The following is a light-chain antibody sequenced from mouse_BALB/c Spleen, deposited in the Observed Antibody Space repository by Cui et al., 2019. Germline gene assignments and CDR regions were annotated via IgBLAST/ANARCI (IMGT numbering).Light chain of an antibody. CDR3: HQYHRSPFT. CDR1: SSVSSSY. CDR2: STS. J-gene: IGKJ4*01. V-gene: IGKV4-74*01. Sequence: QIVLTQSPAIMSASLGERVTMTCTASSSVSSSYLHWYQQKPGSSPKLWIYSTSKLASGVPARFSGSGSGTSYSLTISSMEAEDAATYYCHQYHRSPFTFGSGTKLEIK.